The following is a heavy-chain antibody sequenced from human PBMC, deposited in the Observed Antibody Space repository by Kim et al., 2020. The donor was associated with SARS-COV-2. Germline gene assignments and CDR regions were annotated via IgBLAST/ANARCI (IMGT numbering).Heavy chain of an antibody. V-gene: IGHV1-69*13. J-gene: IGHJ4*02. CDR2: IIPIFGTA. CDR3: ARKYCSGGSCYREFDY. D-gene: IGHD2-15*01. CDR1: GGTFSSYA. Sequence: SVKVSCKASGGTFSSYAISWVRQAPGQGLEWMGGIIPIFGTANYAQKFQGRVTITADESTSTAYMELSSLRSEDTAVYYCARKYCSGGSCYREFDYWGQGTLVTVSS.